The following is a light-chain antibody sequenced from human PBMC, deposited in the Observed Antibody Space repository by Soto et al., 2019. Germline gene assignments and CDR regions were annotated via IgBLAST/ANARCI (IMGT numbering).Light chain of an antibody. Sequence: INLNKSPFALSASVGGRFTITCLASPAIASFLAWYQQKPGTAPKLLIYGASTLQSGVPSRFSGSRSGTDYTLTIASLQPEDFATYYCQQLNGSPWTFGQGSKVDIK. J-gene: IGKJ1*01. CDR2: GAS. V-gene: IGKV1-9*01. CDR1: PAIASF. CDR3: QQLNGSPWT.